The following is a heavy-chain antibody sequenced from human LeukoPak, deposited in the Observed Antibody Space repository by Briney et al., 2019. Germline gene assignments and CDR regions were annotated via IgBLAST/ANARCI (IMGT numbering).Heavy chain of an antibody. CDR1: GLTFSSYA. CDR3: AKGHSGYGYYNSFDP. V-gene: IGHV3-23*01. CDR2: ISGRGGST. Sequence: GRSLRLSCAASGLTFSSYAMSCVRQAPGKGLEWVSAISGRGGSTYYADSVKGRFTISRDNSKNTLYLQMTSLRAEDTAVYYCAKGHSGYGYYNSFDPWGQGTLVTVSS. J-gene: IGHJ5*02. D-gene: IGHD5-18*01.